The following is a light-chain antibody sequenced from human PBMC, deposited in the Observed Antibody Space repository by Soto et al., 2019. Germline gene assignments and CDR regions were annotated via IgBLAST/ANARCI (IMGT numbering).Light chain of an antibody. CDR2: DAS. CDR3: QQRSNWFT. J-gene: IGKJ4*01. CDR1: QSVSSY. V-gene: IGKV3-11*01. Sequence: EIVLTQSPATLSLSPGERATLSCRASQSVSSYLAWYQQKPGQAPRLLIYDASNRATGIPARFSGSGSGTDFTLTINSLEPEDFAVYYCQQRSNWFTFGGGTKVEIK.